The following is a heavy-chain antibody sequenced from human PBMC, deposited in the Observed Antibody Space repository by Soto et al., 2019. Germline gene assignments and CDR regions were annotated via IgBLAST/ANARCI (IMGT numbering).Heavy chain of an antibody. J-gene: IGHJ4*02. CDR1: GFTFASFA. D-gene: IGHD6-19*01. CDR2: ISGSGGST. V-gene: IGHV3-23*01. CDR3: AKVLLSSGWYFGS. Sequence: EVQLLESGGGLVQPGGSLRLSCAASGFTFASFAMSWVRQAPGRGQEWVSGISGSGGSTYYADSVKGRFTISRDNSKKALYLQMNSLRVDDTAVYYCAKVLLSSGWYFGSWGQGTLVTVSS.